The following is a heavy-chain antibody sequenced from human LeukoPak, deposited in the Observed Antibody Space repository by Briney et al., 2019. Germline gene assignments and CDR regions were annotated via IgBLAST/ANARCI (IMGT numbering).Heavy chain of an antibody. CDR3: ARDGSGGYNLGY. Sequence: GASVKVSCKASGYTFTCYYMHWVRQAPGQGLEWMGWINSNTGDTNYAQKFQGRVTMTRDTSISTAYMELSSLRSDDTAVYYCARDGSGGYNLGYWGQGTLVTVSS. CDR1: GYTFTCYY. D-gene: IGHD5-24*01. CDR2: INSNTGDT. J-gene: IGHJ4*02. V-gene: IGHV1-2*02.